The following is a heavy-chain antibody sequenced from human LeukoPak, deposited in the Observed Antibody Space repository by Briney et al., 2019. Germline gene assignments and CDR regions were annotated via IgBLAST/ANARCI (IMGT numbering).Heavy chain of an antibody. CDR2: ISPTGSTT. CDR1: GFSFSGHW. J-gene: IGHJ5*02. D-gene: IGHD6-19*01. V-gene: IGHV3-74*01. CDR3: AKDRASGWYDWFDP. Sequence: PGGSLRLSCTASGFSFSGHWMHWARQLPGKGLVWVSRISPTGSTTSYADSVKGRFTVSRDNAKNTLYLQVNNLRAEDTAVYYCAKDRASGWYDWFDPWGQGTLVTVSS.